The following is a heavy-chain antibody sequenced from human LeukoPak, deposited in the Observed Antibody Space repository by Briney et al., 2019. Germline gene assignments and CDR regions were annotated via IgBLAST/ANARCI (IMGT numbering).Heavy chain of an antibody. J-gene: IGHJ4*02. V-gene: IGHV3-13*04. D-gene: IGHD6-19*01. CDR3: VRAPPGTGWLIDH. Sequence: PGGSLGLSCAASGFAFSNYDMLWVRQTTGKGLEWVSAINTAADTYYPDSVKGRFTISRENAKNSLYLQMNSLRVGDTAVYYCVRAPPGTGWLIDHWGQGTQVAVSS. CDR2: INTAADT. CDR1: GFAFSNYD.